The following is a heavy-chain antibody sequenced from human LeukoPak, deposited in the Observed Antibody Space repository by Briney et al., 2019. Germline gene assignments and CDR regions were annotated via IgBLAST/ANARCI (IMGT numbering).Heavy chain of an antibody. D-gene: IGHD1-14*01. CDR3: TTSGP. CDR1: GFTFSSYA. CDR2: ISGSGGST. J-gene: IGHJ5*02. V-gene: IGHV3-23*01. Sequence: GGSLRLSCAASGFTFSSYAMSWVRQAPGKGLEWVSAISGSGGSTDYAAPVKGRFTISRDDSKNTLYLQMNSLKTEDTAVYYCTTSGPWGQGTLVTVSS.